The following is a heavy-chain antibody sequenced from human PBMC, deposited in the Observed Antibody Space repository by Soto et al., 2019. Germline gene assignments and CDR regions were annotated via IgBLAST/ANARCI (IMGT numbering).Heavy chain of an antibody. CDR2: IYRTGGT. J-gene: IGHJ4*02. V-gene: IGHV4-4*02. CDR3: ASRDPGTSVDY. D-gene: IGHD1-7*01. CDR1: GGSFTSNNW. Sequence: SETLSLTCAVSGGSFTSNNWWTWVRQPPGQGLEWIGEIYRTGGTNYNPSLKSRVTISLDKSENQFSLKVTSLTAADTAVYYCASRDPGTSVDYWGQRTLVTVSS.